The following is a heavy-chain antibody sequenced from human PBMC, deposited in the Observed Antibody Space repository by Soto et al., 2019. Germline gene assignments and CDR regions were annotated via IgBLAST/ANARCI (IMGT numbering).Heavy chain of an antibody. V-gene: IGHV4-34*01. D-gene: IGHD6-19*01. CDR1: GGSFSGYY. CDR3: ARPIRAVAGQFDY. Sequence: SETLSLTCAVYGGSFSGYYWSWIRQPPGKGLEWIGEINRSGSTNYNPSLKSRVTISVDTSKNQFSLKLSSVTAADTAVYYCARPIRAVAGQFDYWGQGTLVTVSS. CDR2: INRSGST. J-gene: IGHJ4*02.